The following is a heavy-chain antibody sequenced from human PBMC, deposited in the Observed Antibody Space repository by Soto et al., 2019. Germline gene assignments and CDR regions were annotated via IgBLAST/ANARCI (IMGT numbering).Heavy chain of an antibody. V-gene: IGHV1-69*01. D-gene: IGHD3-10*01. CDR1: GGTFSSYA. CDR3: ARVTSMVRGVIDNWFDP. Sequence: QVPLVQSGAEVKKPGSSVTVSCKASGGTFSSYAIHWVRQAPGQGLEWMGGIIPMYGPAKYAQRFQGRVTITADESTTTVYMELTSLTSQDTAVYSCARVTSMVRGVIDNWFDPWGHVTLVTVSS. J-gene: IGHJ5*02. CDR2: IIPMYGPA.